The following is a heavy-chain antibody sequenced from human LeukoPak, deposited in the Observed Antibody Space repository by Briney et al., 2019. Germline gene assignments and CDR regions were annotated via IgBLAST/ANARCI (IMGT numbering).Heavy chain of an antibody. CDR2: INHSGST. D-gene: IGHD3-16*01. J-gene: IGHJ5*02. CDR1: GGSFSGYY. CDR3: ARHYGP. Sequence: SETLSLTCAVYGGSFSGYYWSWIRQPPGKGLGWIGEINHSGSTNYNPSLKSRVTISVDTSKNQFSLKLNSVTAADTAVYYCARHYGPWGQGTLVTVSS. V-gene: IGHV4-34*01.